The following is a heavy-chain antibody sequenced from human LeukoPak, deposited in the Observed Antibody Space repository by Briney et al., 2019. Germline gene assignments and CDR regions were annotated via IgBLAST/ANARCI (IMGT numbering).Heavy chain of an antibody. V-gene: IGHV3-30*02. Sequence: PGGSLRLSCAASGFTLSNYGMHWVRQAPGKGLEWVAFIPYDGSNKYYADSLQGRLTISRDNSMNTLYLQMSSLRAEDTARYYCAKDICGGNCYPHGGYWGQGTLVTVSS. J-gene: IGHJ4*02. CDR3: AKDICGGNCYPHGGY. D-gene: IGHD2-21*01. CDR1: GFTLSNYG. CDR2: IPYDGSNK.